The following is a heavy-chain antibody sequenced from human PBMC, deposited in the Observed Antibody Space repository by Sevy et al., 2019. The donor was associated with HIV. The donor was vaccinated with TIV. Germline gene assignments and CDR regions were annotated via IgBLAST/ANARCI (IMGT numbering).Heavy chain of an antibody. CDR3: ARDRGEILSSAFDY. CDR1: GVSFSDHR. J-gene: IGHJ4*02. CDR2: ISYDGRNTK. V-gene: IGHV3-30*03. D-gene: IGHD3-16*01. Sequence: GGSLRLSCVGSGVSFSDHRMHWVRQAPGKGLEWMAVISYDGRNTKYKADSVKGRFTISRDNSKNTLYLQMNSLRAEDTAIYYCARDRGEILSSAFDYWGQGTLVTVSS.